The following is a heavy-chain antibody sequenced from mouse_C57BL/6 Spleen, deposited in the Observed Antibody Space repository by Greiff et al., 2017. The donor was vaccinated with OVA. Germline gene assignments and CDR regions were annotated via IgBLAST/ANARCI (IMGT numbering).Heavy chain of an antibody. J-gene: IGHJ3*01. V-gene: IGHV1-69*01. CDR2: IDPSDSYT. CDR1: GYTFTSYW. Sequence: VQLQQPGAELVMPGASVKLSCKASGYTFTSYWMHWVKQRPGQGLEWIGEIDPSDSYTNYNQKFKGKSTLTVDKSSSTAYMQLSSLTSEDSAVYYCAREPSRGRGFAYWGQGTLVTVSA. D-gene: IGHD1-1*01. CDR3: AREPSRGRGFAY.